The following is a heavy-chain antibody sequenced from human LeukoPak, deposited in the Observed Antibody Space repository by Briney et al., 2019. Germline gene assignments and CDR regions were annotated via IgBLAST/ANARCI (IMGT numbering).Heavy chain of an antibody. CDR2: IYPSGIN. CDR1: GCSIISYY. D-gene: IGHD6-13*01. J-gene: IGHJ6*03. Sequence: SDTLSLTCTVSGCSIISYYWSWIRQPPGKGLDWIDRIYPSGINNYNPSPKIPVTISVDTTKNQFCLKLSSVTAADTDVYYWARDGRAAAGTKTEYCYYYCMDVWGKGSKVSV. V-gene: IGHV4-4*07. CDR3: ARDGRAAAGTKTEYCYYYCMDV.